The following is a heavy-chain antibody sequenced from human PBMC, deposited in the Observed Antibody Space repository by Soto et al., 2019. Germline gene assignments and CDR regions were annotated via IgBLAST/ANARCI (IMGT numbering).Heavy chain of an antibody. CDR2: IIPIFGTA. D-gene: IGHD2-2*02. V-gene: IGHV1-69*01. J-gene: IGHJ6*02. CDR1: GGTFSSYA. Sequence: GSSVQVSCKASGGTFSSYAISWVRQAPGQGLEWMGGIIPIFGTANYAQKFQGRVTITADESTSTAYMELSSLRSEDTAVYYCARGVPAAIYSYYGMDCWGQGNTVTVSS. CDR3: ARGVPAAIYSYYGMDC.